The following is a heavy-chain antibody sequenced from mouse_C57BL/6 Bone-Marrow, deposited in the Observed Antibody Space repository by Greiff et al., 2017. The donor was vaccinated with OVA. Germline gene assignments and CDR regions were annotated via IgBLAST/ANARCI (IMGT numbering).Heavy chain of an antibody. V-gene: IGHV7-1*01. CDR1: GFTFSDFY. CDR2: SRNKANDYTT. CDR3: ARDAHYYYGSSYWYFDV. D-gene: IGHD1-1*01. J-gene: IGHJ1*03. Sequence: EVQLVESGGGLVQSGRSLRLSCATSGFTFSDFYMEWVRQAPGKGLEWIAASRNKANDYTTEYSASVKGRFIVSRDTSQSILYLQMNALRAEDTAIYYCARDAHYYYGSSYWYFDVWGTGTTVTVSS.